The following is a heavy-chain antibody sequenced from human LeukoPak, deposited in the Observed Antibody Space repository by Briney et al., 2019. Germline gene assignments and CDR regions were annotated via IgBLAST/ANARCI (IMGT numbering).Heavy chain of an antibody. Sequence: GGSLRLSCAASGFSLRDYSMDWVRQAPGKGLEWVSSISSSSRYTFYVDSVKGRFTISRDNAKNSLYLRMNSLRVEDTAVYYCARDEARGYDRPQDHWGQGTLVSVSS. CDR3: ARDEARGYDRPQDH. V-gene: IGHV3-21*01. J-gene: IGHJ4*02. CDR1: GFSLRDYS. CDR2: ISSSSRYT. D-gene: IGHD5-12*01.